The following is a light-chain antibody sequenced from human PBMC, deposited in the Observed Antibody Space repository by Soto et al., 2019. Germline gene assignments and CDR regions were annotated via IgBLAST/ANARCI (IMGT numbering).Light chain of an antibody. J-gene: IGLJ1*01. Sequence: QSALTQPPSVSGAPGLRATISCAGRSCNVGAKHALHWYQQLPGTAPNLLIQXXXXXXKRDPDRFHGSKYGTSASLAITGIQEEDEDEYYCQSYDSSLTGWVLGTGTKVTVL. CDR1: SCNVGAKHA. CDR3: QSYDSSLTGWV. CDR2: XXX. V-gene: IGLV1-40*01.